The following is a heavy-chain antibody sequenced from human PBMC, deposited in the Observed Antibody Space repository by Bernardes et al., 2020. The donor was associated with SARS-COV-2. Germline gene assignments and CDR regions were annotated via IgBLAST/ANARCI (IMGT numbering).Heavy chain of an antibody. CDR1: GGSISSGSYY. D-gene: IGHD3-3*01. Sequence: SETLPLTCTVSGGSISSGSYYWSWIRQPAGKGLEWIGRIYTSGRTNYNPSLKSRVTISVDTSKNQFSLKLSSVTAADTAVYYCARGIRITIFGVVTHFDYWGQGTLVTVSS. V-gene: IGHV4-61*02. CDR3: ARGIRITIFGVVTHFDY. CDR2: IYTSGRT. J-gene: IGHJ4*02.